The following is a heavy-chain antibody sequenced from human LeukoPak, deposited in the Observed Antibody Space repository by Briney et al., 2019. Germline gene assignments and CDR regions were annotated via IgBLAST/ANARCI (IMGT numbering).Heavy chain of an antibody. V-gene: IGHV3-30*03. D-gene: IGHD2-2*03. CDR2: ISYDGNTK. CDR3: ARDPLDISRWTNAFDI. J-gene: IGHJ3*02. Sequence: GGSLRLSCVASGFTFTHYGFHWVRQAPGKALEWVSFISYDGNTKYGDSVKGRFTISRDNSKNTLYLEMNGLRSDDTAVYYCARDPLDISRWTNAFDIWGQGTMVTASS. CDR1: GFTFTHYG.